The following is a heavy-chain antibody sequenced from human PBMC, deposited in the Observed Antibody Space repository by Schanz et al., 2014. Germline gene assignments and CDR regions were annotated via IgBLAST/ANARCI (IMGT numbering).Heavy chain of an antibody. CDR2: IKEDGSVK. V-gene: IGHV3-7*05. J-gene: IGHJ4*02. CDR3: AKVRYSSGWRGDYFDE. D-gene: IGHD6-25*01. Sequence: EVQLLESGGGLVQPGGSLRLSCTASGFTFSDYWMSWVRQAPGKGLEWVANIKEDGSVKDYVDSVKGRFTISRDNSKNTLYLQMNSLRAEDTAVYYCAKVRYSSGWRGDYFDEWGQGTLVTVAS. CDR1: GFTFSDYW.